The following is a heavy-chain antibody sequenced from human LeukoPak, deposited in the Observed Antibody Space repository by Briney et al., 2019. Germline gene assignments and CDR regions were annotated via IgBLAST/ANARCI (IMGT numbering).Heavy chain of an antibody. J-gene: IGHJ4*02. Sequence: GGSLRLSCAASGFTSSDYTMTWVRQAPGKGLEWVASISSDSSYIDYAGSVKGRFTISRDNAKNSLFLKTDTLRGDDTGIYYCARDPNVLGITPYYFDFWGQGTLVTVSS. CDR2: ISSDSSYI. CDR3: ARDPNVLGITPYYFDF. D-gene: IGHD3-10*02. V-gene: IGHV3-21*01. CDR1: GFTSSDYT.